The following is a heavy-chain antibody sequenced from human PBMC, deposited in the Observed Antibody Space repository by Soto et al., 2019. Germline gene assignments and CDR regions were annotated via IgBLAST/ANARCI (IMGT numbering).Heavy chain of an antibody. CDR2: IYYSGST. V-gene: IGHV4-61*01. CDR3: ARESPSSQWLPTRYFDY. D-gene: IGHD6-19*01. J-gene: IGHJ4*02. Sequence: PSETLSFTCTVSGGSVSSDNYYWNWIRQPPGKGLEWIGYIYYSGSTNYNPSLKSRVTISVDTSKNQFSLKLTSVTAADTAVYYCARESPSSQWLPTRYFDYWGQGTLVTVSS. CDR1: GGSVSSDNYY.